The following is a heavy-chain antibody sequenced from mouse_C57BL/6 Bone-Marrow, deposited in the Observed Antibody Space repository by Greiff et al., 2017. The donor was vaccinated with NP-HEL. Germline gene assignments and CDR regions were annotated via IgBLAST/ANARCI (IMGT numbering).Heavy chain of an antibody. CDR1: GYTFTSYW. V-gene: IGHV1-5*01. D-gene: IGHD1-1*01. J-gene: IGHJ2*01. CDR3: TRRVTTVVAYYFDY. Sequence: VQLQQSGTVLARPGASVKMSCKTSGYTFTSYWMHWVKQRPGQGLEWIGAIYPGNSDTSYNQKFKGKAKLTAVTSASTAYMELSSLTNEDSAVYYCTRRVTTVVAYYFDYWGQGTTLTVFS. CDR2: IYPGNSDT.